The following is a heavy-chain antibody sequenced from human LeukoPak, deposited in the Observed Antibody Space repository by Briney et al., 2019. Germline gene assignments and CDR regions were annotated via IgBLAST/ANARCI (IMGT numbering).Heavy chain of an antibody. Sequence: SETLSLTCAVYGGSFSGYYWSWIRQPPGKGLEWIGEINHSGSTNYNPSLTSRVTITVDTSKNQFSLKLSSVTAADTAVYYCARGPWSNSSRVFDYWGQGTLVTVSS. J-gene: IGHJ4*02. CDR2: INHSGST. V-gene: IGHV4-34*01. CDR1: GGSFSGYY. D-gene: IGHD6-6*01. CDR3: ARGPWSNSSRVFDY.